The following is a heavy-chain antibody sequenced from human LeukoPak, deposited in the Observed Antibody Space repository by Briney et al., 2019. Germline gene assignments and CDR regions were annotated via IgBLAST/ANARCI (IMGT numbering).Heavy chain of an antibody. CDR3: AKDQAYSYYYLDC. CDR2: INYNGDNK. J-gene: IGHJ4*02. Sequence: GGSLRLSCAASGFTFSIYTMNWVRQAPGKGLEWVSIINYNGDNKYYADSVQGRFTISRDNSKNTVYLQMSSLRADDTAIYYCAKDQAYSYYYLDCWGQGTLVTVSS. V-gene: IGHV3-23*01. CDR1: GFTFSIYT. D-gene: IGHD5-18*01.